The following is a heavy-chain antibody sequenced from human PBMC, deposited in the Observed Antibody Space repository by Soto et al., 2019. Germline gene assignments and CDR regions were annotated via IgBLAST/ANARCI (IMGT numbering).Heavy chain of an antibody. J-gene: IGHJ4*02. CDR2: ISGSGGST. Sequence: GGSLRLSCAASGITFSTYAMSWVRQAPSKGLEWVSGISGSGGSTYYADSVKGRFTIARDNSKNTLYLQMNSLRAEDTAVYYCAKAPASSMTASRPFDYWGQGTLVTVSS. CDR3: AKAPASSMTASRPFDY. CDR1: GITFSTYA. V-gene: IGHV3-23*01. D-gene: IGHD6-6*01.